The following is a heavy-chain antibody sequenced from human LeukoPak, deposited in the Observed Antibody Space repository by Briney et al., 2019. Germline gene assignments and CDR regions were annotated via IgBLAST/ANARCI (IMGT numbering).Heavy chain of an antibody. D-gene: IGHD3-10*01. V-gene: IGHV3-74*01. J-gene: IGHJ6*02. Sequence: GGSLRLSCAASGFTFSSYWMHWVRQAPGKGLVWVSRINSDGRSTSYADSVKGRFTISRDNAKNTLYLQMNSLSAEDTAVYYCARAYGSGRNYYYYGMDVWGQGTTVTVSS. CDR3: ARAYGSGRNYYYYGMDV. CDR2: INSDGRST. CDR1: GFTFSSYW.